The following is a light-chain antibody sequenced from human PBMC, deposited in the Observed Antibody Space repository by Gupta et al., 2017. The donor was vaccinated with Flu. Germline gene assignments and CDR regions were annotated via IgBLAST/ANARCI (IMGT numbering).Light chain of an antibody. J-gene: IGLJ1*01. Sequence: SSDLTQPPSVPVSPGQTASITCSGDKLGHKYASWYQQKPGQSPLLIIYQDTKRPSGIPERFSASNSGNTATLTISGTQPMDEAEYYCQAWDSSTYVFGTGTKVTVL. CDR2: QDT. V-gene: IGLV3-1*01. CDR1: KLGHKY. CDR3: QAWDSSTYV.